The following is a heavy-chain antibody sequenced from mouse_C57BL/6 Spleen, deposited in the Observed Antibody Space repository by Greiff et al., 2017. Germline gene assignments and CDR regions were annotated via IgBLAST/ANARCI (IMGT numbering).Heavy chain of an antibody. CDR1: GYTFTDYY. D-gene: IGHD1-1*01. CDR2: IYPGSGNT. Sequence: QVQLQQSGAELVRPGASVKLSCKASGYTFTDYYINWVKQRPGQGLEWIARIYPGSGNTYYNEKFKGKATLTAEKSSSTAYMQLSSLTSEDSAVYFCARNYGSSYFDVWDTGTTVTVSS. V-gene: IGHV1-76*01. CDR3: ARNYGSSYFDV. J-gene: IGHJ1*03.